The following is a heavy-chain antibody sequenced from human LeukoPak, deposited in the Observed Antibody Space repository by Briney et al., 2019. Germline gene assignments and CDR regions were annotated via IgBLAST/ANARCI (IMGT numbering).Heavy chain of an antibody. CDR2: IFFTGRT. J-gene: IGHJ4*02. CDR1: GYSVNSGAHY. D-gene: IGHD3-10*01. V-gene: IGHV4-31*03. CDR3: ARDRASGMDF. Sequence: PSQTLSLTCTVSGYSVNSGAHYWSWIRQYPGKGLEWIGQIFFTGRTDYNPSLKSRLTISIGTSKNQFSMELSSVSVADTATYFCARDRASGMDFWGQGTLVTVSS.